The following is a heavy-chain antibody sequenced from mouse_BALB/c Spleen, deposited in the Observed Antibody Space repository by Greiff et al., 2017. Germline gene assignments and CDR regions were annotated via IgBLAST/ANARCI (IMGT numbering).Heavy chain of an antibody. Sequence: EVKLMESGGGLVKPGGSLKLSCAASGFTFSDYYMYWVRQTPEKRLEWVATISDGGSYTYYPDSVKGRFTISRDNAKNNLYLQMSSLKSEDTAMYYCARGFYDYAHYYAMDYWGQGTSVTVSS. J-gene: IGHJ4*01. CDR2: ISDGGSYT. CDR1: GFTFSDYY. CDR3: ARGFYDYAHYYAMDY. D-gene: IGHD2-4*01. V-gene: IGHV5-4*02.